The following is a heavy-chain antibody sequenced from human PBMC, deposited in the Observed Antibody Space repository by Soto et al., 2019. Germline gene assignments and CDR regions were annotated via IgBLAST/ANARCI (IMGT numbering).Heavy chain of an antibody. D-gene: IGHD6-13*01. J-gene: IGHJ6*03. V-gene: IGHV4-34*01. CDR2: INHSGST. CDR3: ARGWGIYSSSWHRNYYMDV. CDR1: GGSFSGYY. Sequence: SETLSLTCAVYGGSFSGYYWSWIRQPPGKGLEWIGEINHSGSTNYNPSLKSRVTISVDTSKNQFSLKLSSVTAADTAVYYCARGWGIYSSSWHRNYYMDVWGKGTTVTVSS.